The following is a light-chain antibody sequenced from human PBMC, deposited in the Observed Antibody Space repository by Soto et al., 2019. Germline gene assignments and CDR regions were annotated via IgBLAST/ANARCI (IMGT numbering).Light chain of an antibody. Sequence: QSALTQSRSVSGSPGQSVTISCTGTSSDVGGYNYVSWYQQHPGKAPKLMIYDDSKRPSGVPDRFSGSKSGNTASLTISGLQAEDEADYYCCSYAGSYSYVFGTGTKLTVL. CDR2: DDS. J-gene: IGLJ1*01. CDR3: CSYAGSYSYV. V-gene: IGLV2-11*01. CDR1: SSDVGGYNY.